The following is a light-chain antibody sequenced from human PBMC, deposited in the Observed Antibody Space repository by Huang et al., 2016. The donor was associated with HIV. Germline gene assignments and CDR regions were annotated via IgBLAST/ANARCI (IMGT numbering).Light chain of an antibody. CDR1: QSVTS. CDR3: QQYNNWPSIT. Sequence: EIVMTQSPATLSVSPGERATLSCRASQSVTSLAWYQQKPGQAPRLLIYAASTRATGIPARFSGSGSGTEFTLTITSLQSEDFAVYYCQQYNNWPSITFGQGTRLEIK. CDR2: AAS. V-gene: IGKV3-15*01. J-gene: IGKJ5*01.